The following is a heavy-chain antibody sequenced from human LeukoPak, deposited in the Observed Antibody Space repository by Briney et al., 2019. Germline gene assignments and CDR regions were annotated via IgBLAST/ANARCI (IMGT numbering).Heavy chain of an antibody. CDR1: GFTFDDYA. J-gene: IGHJ1*01. V-gene: IGHV3-43*02. Sequence: GGSLRLSCAASGFTFDDYAMHWVRQAPGKGLGWVSLISGDGGSTYYADSVKGRFTIPRDNSKNSLYLQMNSLRTEDTALYYCAKDPTHYYDSSGYSEYFQHWGQGTLVTVSS. CDR2: ISGDGGST. D-gene: IGHD3-22*01. CDR3: AKDPTHYYDSSGYSEYFQH.